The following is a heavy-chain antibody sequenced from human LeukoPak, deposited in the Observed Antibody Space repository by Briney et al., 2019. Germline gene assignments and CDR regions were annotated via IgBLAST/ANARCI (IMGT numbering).Heavy chain of an antibody. V-gene: IGHV1-18*01. CDR2: ISAYNGNT. J-gene: IGHJ5*02. Sequence: GASVKVSCKASGYTFTSYGISWVRQAPGQGLEWMGWISAYNGNTNYAQKLQGRVTMTTDTSTSTAYMELRSLRSDDTAVYCCARGGVDIVVVPAAMRYDWFDPWGQGTLVTVSS. CDR1: GYTFTSYG. CDR3: ARGGVDIVVVPAAMRYDWFDP. D-gene: IGHD2-2*03.